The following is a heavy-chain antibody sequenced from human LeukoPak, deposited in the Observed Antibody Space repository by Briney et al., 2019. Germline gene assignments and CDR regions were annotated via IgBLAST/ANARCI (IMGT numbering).Heavy chain of an antibody. CDR3: ARGKGIVGATVPLKPFDY. D-gene: IGHD1-26*01. J-gene: IGHJ4*02. CDR2: IYFSGSA. Sequence: SETLSLTCIVSGDITHYWGWIRQPPGKGLECIGSIYFSGSAYYNPSLKSRVTISVDTSKNQFSLKLSSVTAADTAVYYCARGKGIVGATVPLKPFDYWGQGTLVTVSS. CDR1: GDITHY. V-gene: IGHV4-39*07.